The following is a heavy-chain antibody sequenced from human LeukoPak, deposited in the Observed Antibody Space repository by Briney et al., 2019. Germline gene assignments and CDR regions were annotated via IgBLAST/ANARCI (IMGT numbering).Heavy chain of an antibody. V-gene: IGHV3-21*01. J-gene: IGHJ6*03. CDR1: GFTFSSYS. D-gene: IGHD3-16*01. CDR2: ITSSSSYI. Sequence: GGSLRLSCAASGFTFSSYSMNWVRQAPGKGLEWVSSITSSSSYIYYADSVKGRFTISRDNAKKSLYLQMNSLRAEDTAVYYCARGGGRKFFGGGAYYNYMDVWGKGTTVAVSS. CDR3: ARGGGRKFFGGGAYYNYMDV.